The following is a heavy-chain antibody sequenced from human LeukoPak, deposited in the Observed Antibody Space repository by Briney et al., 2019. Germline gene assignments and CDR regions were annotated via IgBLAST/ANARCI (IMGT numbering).Heavy chain of an antibody. Sequence: PGGSLRLSCAASGFTFSSYEMNWVRQAPGKGLEWVANIKQDGSEKYYVDSVKGRFTVSRDNAKKTLYLQMGSLRAEDMAVYYCARTRQSGRSSSVGDGLDIWGQGTMVTVSS. D-gene: IGHD6-6*01. V-gene: IGHV3-7*01. CDR2: IKQDGSEK. J-gene: IGHJ3*02. CDR3: ARTRQSGRSSSVGDGLDI. CDR1: GFTFSSYE.